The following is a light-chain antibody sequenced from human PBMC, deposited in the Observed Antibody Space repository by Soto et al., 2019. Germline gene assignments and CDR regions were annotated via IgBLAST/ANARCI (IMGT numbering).Light chain of an antibody. CDR3: CSYAGSSTLYV. V-gene: IGLV2-23*01. J-gene: IGLJ1*01. CDR1: SSDVGSYNL. Sequence: QSVLTQPASVSGSPGHSITISCPGTSSDVGSYNLVSWYQQHPGKAPKLMIYEGSKRPSGVSNRFSGSKSGNTASLTISGLQAEDEADYYCCSYAGSSTLYVFGTGTKVTVL. CDR2: EGS.